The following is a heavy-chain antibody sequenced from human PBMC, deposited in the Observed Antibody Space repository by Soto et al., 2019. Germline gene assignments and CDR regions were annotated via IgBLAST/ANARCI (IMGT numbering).Heavy chain of an antibody. CDR1: GGSMRSEGYY. Sequence: SETLSLTCSVSGGSMRSEGYYWSWIRQHPGKGLEWIGYISNSGSTGYNPSLKTRLSMSVDRSKNQFTLRLTSVTAADTAVYFCATESGSTYGYFDHWGQGTQVTVSS. CDR2: ISNSGST. D-gene: IGHD5-18*01. CDR3: ATESGSTYGYFDH. V-gene: IGHV4-30-4*01. J-gene: IGHJ4*02.